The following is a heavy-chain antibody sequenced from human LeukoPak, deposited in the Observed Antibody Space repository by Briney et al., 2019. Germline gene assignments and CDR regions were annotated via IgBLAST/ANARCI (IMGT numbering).Heavy chain of an antibody. Sequence: PGGSLRLSCAASGFAFSTYSMHWVRQAPGKGLEWLALISSDGSNENFADSVKGRFTISRDNSKNTLYLQMNSLRSEDTAIYYCAGDSNRSYFDHWGQGTLVTVSS. J-gene: IGHJ4*02. CDR1: GFAFSTYS. V-gene: IGHV3-30*01. CDR2: ISSDGSNE. D-gene: IGHD1-14*01. CDR3: AGDSNRSYFDH.